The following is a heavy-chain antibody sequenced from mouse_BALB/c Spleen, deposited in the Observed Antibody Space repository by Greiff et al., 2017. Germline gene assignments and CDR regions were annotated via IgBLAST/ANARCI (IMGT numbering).Heavy chain of an antibody. CDR2: IYPGNSDT. CDR3: TRWDGYSPVYFDY. J-gene: IGHJ2*01. V-gene: IGHV1-5*01. CDR1: GYTFTSYW. D-gene: IGHD2-3*01. Sequence: EVQLQQSGTVLARPGASVKMSCKASGYTFTSYWMHWVKQRPGQGLEWIGAIYPGNSDTSYNQKFKGKAKLTAVTSTSTAYMELSSLTNEDSAVYYCTRWDGYSPVYFDYWGQGTTLTVSS.